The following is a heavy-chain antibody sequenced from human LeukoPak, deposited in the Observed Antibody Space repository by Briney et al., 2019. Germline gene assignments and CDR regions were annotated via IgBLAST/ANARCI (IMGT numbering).Heavy chain of an antibody. CDR2: ISYDGSKT. CDR1: GFTFSSYA. Sequence: GRSLRLSCAASGFTFSSYAMHWVRQAPGEGLEWVAVISYDGSKTYYADSLKGRFTISRDNAKNSLYLQMNSLRAEDTAVYYCARVVYYYYYMDVWGKGTTVTVSS. J-gene: IGHJ6*03. CDR3: ARVVYYYYYMDV. V-gene: IGHV3-30*04.